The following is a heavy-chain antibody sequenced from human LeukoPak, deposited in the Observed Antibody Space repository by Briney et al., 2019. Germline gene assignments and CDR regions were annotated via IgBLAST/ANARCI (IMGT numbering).Heavy chain of an antibody. V-gene: IGHV1-18*01. Sequence: GASVEVSCKASGYTFTSYGISWVRQAPGQGVEWMGWISAYNGNTNYAQKLQGRVTMTTDTSTSTAYMELRSLRSDDTAVYYCASDILTGYYNDYWGQGTLVTVSS. D-gene: IGHD3-9*01. CDR2: ISAYNGNT. J-gene: IGHJ4*02. CDR1: GYTFTSYG. CDR3: ASDILTGYYNDY.